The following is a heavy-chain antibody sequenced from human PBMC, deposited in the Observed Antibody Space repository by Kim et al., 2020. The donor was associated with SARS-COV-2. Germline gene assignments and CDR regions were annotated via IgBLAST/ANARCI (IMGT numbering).Heavy chain of an antibody. J-gene: IGHJ3*02. D-gene: IGHD2-2*01. CDR2: IYYSGST. V-gene: IGHV4-31*03. CDR1: GGSISSGGYY. CDR3: ARGGKVVVPWAFDI. Sequence: SETLSLTCTVSGGSISSGGYYWSWIRQHPGKGLEWIGYIYYSGSTYYNPSLKSRVTISVDTSKNQFSLKLSSVTAADTAVYYCARGGKVVVPWAFDIWGQGTMVTVSS.